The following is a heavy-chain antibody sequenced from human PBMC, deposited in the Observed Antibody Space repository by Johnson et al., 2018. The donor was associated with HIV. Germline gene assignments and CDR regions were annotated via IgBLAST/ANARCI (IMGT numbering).Heavy chain of an antibody. CDR3: AKDLRGIAGAIDAFDI. CDR1: GFTFSTYA. Sequence: VQLVESGGGLVQPGGSLRLSCTASGFTFSTYAMSWVRQAPGKGLELVSSMRVIDGSTYYADSVKGRFTISRDNSKSTVYLQMNSLRVEDTAVYYCAKDLRGIAGAIDAFDIWGQGTMVTVSS. V-gene: IGHV3-23*04. D-gene: IGHD6-19*01. J-gene: IGHJ3*02. CDR2: MRVIDGST.